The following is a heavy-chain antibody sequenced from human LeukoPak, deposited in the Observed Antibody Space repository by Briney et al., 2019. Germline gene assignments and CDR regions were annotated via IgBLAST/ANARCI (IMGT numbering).Heavy chain of an antibody. CDR3: ARDWEYYDSSGYYYFDY. D-gene: IGHD3-22*01. Sequence: PSETLSLTCTVSGSSISSSSYYWGWIRQPPGKGLEWIGSIYYSGSTYYNPSLKSRVTISVDTSKNQFSLKLSSVTAADTAVYYCARDWEYYDSSGYYYFDYWGQGTLVTVSS. V-gene: IGHV4-39*07. CDR2: IYYSGST. J-gene: IGHJ4*02. CDR1: GSSISSSSYY.